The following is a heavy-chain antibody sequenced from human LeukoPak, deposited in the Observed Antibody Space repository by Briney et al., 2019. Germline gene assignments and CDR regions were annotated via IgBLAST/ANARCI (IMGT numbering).Heavy chain of an antibody. CDR2: INRDGSST. Sequence: GGSLRLSCAASGVTFSSYWMHWVRQAPGKGLVWVSRINRDGSSTSYADSVKGRFTISRDNAKNTLYLQMNSLRAEDTAVYYCARDSHGDYVDFDYWGQGTLVTVSS. CDR3: ARDSHGDYVDFDY. D-gene: IGHD4-17*01. CDR1: GVTFSSYW. J-gene: IGHJ4*02. V-gene: IGHV3-74*01.